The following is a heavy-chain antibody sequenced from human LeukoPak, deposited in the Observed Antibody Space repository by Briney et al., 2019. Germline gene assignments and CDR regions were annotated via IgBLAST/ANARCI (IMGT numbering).Heavy chain of an antibody. Sequence: SGGSLRPSCAASGFTFSDYYMSWIRQAPGKGLEWVSYISSSGSTIYYADSVKGRFTISRDNAKNSLYLQMNSLRAEDTAVYYCARLSGPSDAFDIWGQGTMVTVSS. CDR2: ISSSGSTI. V-gene: IGHV3-11*01. D-gene: IGHD3-16*02. CDR1: GFTFSDYY. J-gene: IGHJ3*02. CDR3: ARLSGPSDAFDI.